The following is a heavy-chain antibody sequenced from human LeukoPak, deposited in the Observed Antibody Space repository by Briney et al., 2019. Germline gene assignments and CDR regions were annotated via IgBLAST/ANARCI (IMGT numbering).Heavy chain of an antibody. CDR1: GGSFSGYY. CDR2: INHSGST. Sequence: TPSETLSLTCAVYGGSFSGYYWSWIRQPPGKGLEWIGEINHSGSTNYNPSLKSRVTISVDTSKNQFSLKLSSVTAADTAVYYCARGRAAAGTSPSDYLGQGTLVTVSS. D-gene: IGHD6-13*01. J-gene: IGHJ4*02. V-gene: IGHV4-34*01. CDR3: ARGRAAAGTSPSDY.